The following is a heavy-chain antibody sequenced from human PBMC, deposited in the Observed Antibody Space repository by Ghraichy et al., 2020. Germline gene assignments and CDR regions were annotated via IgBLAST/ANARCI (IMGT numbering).Heavy chain of an antibody. CDR2: IANHNGNA. Sequence: ASVKVSCKASGYTFTSYGISWVRQAPGQGLEWVGWIANHNGNANFGQNFQGRVTLATDTSTSTVYMELRSLTSDDTAVYYCARDWQYKFDYWGKGTLVTVSS. V-gene: IGHV1-18*01. J-gene: IGHJ4*02. CDR1: GYTFTSYG. D-gene: IGHD1-1*01. CDR3: ARDWQYKFDY.